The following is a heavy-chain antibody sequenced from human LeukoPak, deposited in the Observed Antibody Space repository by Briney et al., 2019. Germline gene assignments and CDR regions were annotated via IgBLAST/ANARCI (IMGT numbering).Heavy chain of an antibody. D-gene: IGHD1-26*01. V-gene: IGHV3-30-3*01. CDR1: GFTFSSYT. Sequence: GGSLRLSCAAFGFTFSSYTTHWVRQVPGKGLEWVALITYDGSTKYYADSVMGRFTISRDSAKNTLYLQMDGLRPEDTAVYYCARDAYSGSYFPFDYWGQGTLVTVSS. CDR2: ITYDGSTK. CDR3: ARDAYSGSYFPFDY. J-gene: IGHJ4*02.